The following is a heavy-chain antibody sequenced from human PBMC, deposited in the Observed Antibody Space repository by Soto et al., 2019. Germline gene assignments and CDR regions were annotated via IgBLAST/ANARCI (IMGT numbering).Heavy chain of an antibody. V-gene: IGHV4-4*02. D-gene: IGHD6-13*01. CDR3: ASKSGAAAGYRAPNKDAFDI. CDR1: GGSISSSNW. J-gene: IGHJ3*02. Sequence: SETLSLTCAVSGGSISSSNWWSWVRQPPGKGLEWIGEIYHSGSTNYNPSLKSRVTISVDKSKNQFSLKLSSVTAADTAVYYCASKSGAAAGYRAPNKDAFDIWGQGTMVTVSS. CDR2: IYHSGST.